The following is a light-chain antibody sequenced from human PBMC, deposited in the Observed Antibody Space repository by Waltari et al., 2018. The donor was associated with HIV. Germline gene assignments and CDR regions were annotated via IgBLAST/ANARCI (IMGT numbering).Light chain of an antibody. CDR3: QSSDRSGTYVV. CDR1: ALPEQY. Sequence: SYELTQPPSASVSPGQTATITCSGDALPEQYAFWYQQKPGQAPVMMMYKDTKRPSGIPERFSGSSSGTTVTLTISGVQAEDEADYYCQSSDRSGTYVVFGGGTKLTVL. J-gene: IGLJ3*02. CDR2: KDT. V-gene: IGLV3-25*03.